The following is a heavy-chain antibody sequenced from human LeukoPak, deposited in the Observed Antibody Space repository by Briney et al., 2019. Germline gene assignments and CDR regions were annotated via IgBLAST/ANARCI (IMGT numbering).Heavy chain of an antibody. CDR2: IYTSGST. CDR1: GGSISSGSYY. J-gene: IGHJ4*02. V-gene: IGHV4-61*02. D-gene: IGHD3-16*01. CDR3: ASLGSDSRGDY. Sequence: SETLSLTCTVSGGSISSGSYYWSWIRQPAGKGLEWIGRIYTSGSTNYNPSLKSRVTMSVDTSKNQFSLKLSSVTAADTAVYYCASLGSDSRGDYWGQGTLVTVSS.